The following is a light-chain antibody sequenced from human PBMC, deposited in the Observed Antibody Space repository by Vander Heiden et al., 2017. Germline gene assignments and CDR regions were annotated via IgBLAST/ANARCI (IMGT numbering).Light chain of an antibody. CDR2: GYS. CDR3: QSYDTSRSGYVV. J-gene: IGLJ2*01. CDR1: SPTLGAGYD. V-gene: IGLV1-40*01. Sequence: QSVLTQPPSVSGAPGQKVTISCTGSSPTLGAGYDVHCCHQLPATAPNLLIFGYSNRHSGVPARFSCSNSGTSTAIAITSLPAEEEAVYYCQSYDTSRSGYVVFGGGTKLTVL.